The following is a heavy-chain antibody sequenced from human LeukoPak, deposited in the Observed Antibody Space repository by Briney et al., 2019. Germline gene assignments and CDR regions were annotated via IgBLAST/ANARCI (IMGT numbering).Heavy chain of an antibody. D-gene: IGHD3-16*01. CDR2: ISGSGDSV. Sequence: GGSLRLSCAASGFTVSSNYMSWVRQAPGKGLEWVSAISGSGDSVYYVDSVKGRFTISRDNSMNTLYLQMNSLRAEDTAVYYCAKRVFGSSFDPWGQGTLVTVSS. J-gene: IGHJ5*02. V-gene: IGHV3-23*01. CDR3: AKRVFGSSFDP. CDR1: GFTVSSNY.